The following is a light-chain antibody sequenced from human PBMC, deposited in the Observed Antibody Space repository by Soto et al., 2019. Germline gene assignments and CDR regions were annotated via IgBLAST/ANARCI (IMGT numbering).Light chain of an antibody. Sequence: QLVLTQSPSASASLGASVKLTCTLSSGHSGYAIAWHQQQPEKGPRYLMKLNSDGSHSKGDGIPDRFSGSKSGNTASLTISGLQAEDEADYYCSSFASTHTYVFGTGTKVTVL. V-gene: IGLV4-69*01. CDR3: SSFASTHTYV. J-gene: IGLJ1*01. CDR1: SGHSGYA. CDR2: LNSDGSH.